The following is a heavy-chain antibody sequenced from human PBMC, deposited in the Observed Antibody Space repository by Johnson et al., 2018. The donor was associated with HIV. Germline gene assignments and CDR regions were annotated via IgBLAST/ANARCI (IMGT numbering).Heavy chain of an antibody. Sequence: QVQLVESGGGLVKPGGSLRLSCAASGFTFSDYYMSWIRQAPGKGLEWVSYISSSGSTIYYSDSVKGRFTVSRDKSKNTLYLQMNSLRGDDTAVYYCAKDHGGICAFEIWGKGTMVIVSS. CDR2: ISSSGSTI. J-gene: IGHJ3*02. CDR1: GFTFSDYY. CDR3: AKDHGGICAFEI. V-gene: IGHV3-11*04. D-gene: IGHD3-16*01.